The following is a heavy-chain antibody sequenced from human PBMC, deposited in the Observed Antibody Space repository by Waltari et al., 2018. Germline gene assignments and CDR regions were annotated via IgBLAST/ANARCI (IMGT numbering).Heavy chain of an antibody. Sequence: QVQLVQSGAEMKKPGSSVKVSCKASGGTFSSYAIRWVRQAPGQGLEWMGGIIPIFGTANYAQKFQGRVTITADESTSTAYMELSSLRSEDTAVYYCATTGGYCSGGSCYYFFDYWGQGTLVTVSS. J-gene: IGHJ4*02. D-gene: IGHD2-15*01. CDR1: GGTFSSYA. CDR2: IIPIFGTA. CDR3: ATTGGYCSGGSCYYFFDY. V-gene: IGHV1-69*12.